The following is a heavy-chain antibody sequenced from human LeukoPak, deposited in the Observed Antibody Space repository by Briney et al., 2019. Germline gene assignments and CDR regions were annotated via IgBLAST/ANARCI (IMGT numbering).Heavy chain of an antibody. Sequence: SGGSLRLSCTSSGFTFSSDAMTWVRQAPGKGLEWVSSISGSGDGTYYADSVRGRFTISRDNSKNTLYLQMNSLRAEDTAVYYCANNPAGFDPWGQGTLVTVSS. V-gene: IGHV3-23*01. CDR2: ISGSGDGT. D-gene: IGHD6-19*01. CDR3: ANNPAGFDP. J-gene: IGHJ5*02. CDR1: GFTFSSDA.